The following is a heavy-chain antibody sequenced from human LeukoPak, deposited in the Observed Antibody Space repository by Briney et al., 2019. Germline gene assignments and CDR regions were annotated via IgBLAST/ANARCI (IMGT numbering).Heavy chain of an antibody. CDR2: ISNSDSTI. Sequence: GGSLRLSCAASGFTFSSYEMNWVRQAPGKGLEWVSYISNSDSTIHYADSVKGRFTISRDNAQNSLYLQMGSLRAEDTAVYYCARVTDDYGDHYYGMDVWGQGTTVTVSS. V-gene: IGHV3-48*03. CDR3: ARVTDDYGDHYYGMDV. D-gene: IGHD4-17*01. J-gene: IGHJ6*02. CDR1: GFTFSSYE.